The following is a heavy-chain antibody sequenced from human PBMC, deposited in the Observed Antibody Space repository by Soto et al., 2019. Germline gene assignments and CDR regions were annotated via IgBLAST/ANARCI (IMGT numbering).Heavy chain of an antibody. CDR1: GGTFSSYA. D-gene: IGHD3-16*01. CDR3: ARGGLGADSFDI. J-gene: IGHJ3*02. CDR2: IIPHSGAT. Sequence: QVQLVQSGAEVKKPGSSVKVSCKASGGTFSSYAISWVRQAPGQGLEWMGGIIPHSGATNYAQRFQAYVTMTRDTSINTAYMELSRLTSDDTAVYYCARGGLGADSFDIWGQGTMVTVSS. V-gene: IGHV1-2*04.